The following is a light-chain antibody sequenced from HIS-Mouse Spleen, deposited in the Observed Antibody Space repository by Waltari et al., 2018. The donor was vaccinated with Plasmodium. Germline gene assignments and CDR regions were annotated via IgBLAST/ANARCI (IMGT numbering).Light chain of an antibody. J-gene: IGKJ3*01. CDR3: QQRS. CDR1: QSVSSY. V-gene: IGKV3-11*01. Sequence: EIVLTQSPATLSLSPGERATLSYRASQSVSSYLAWYQQKPGQAPRLLIYDASNRATGIPARFSGSGSGTDFTLTISSLEPEDFAVYYCQQRSFGPGTKVDIK. CDR2: DAS.